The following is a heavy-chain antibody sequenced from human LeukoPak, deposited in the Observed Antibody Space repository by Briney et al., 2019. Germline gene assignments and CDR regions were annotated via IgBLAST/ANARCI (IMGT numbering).Heavy chain of an antibody. CDR1: GYTLTELS. V-gene: IGHV1-24*01. Sequence: ASVKVSCKCSGYTLTELSMHWVRQAPGKGLEWMGGFDPEDGETIYAQKFQGRVTMTEDTSTDKAYMELSSLRSEDTAVYYCATHIQITGYYYYYMDVWGKGTTVTVSS. J-gene: IGHJ6*03. D-gene: IGHD5-24*01. CDR3: ATHIQITGYYYYYMDV. CDR2: FDPEDGET.